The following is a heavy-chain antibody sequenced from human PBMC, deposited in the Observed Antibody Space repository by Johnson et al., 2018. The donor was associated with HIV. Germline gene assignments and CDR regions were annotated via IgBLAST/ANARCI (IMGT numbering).Heavy chain of an antibody. J-gene: IGHJ3*02. Sequence: VQLVESGGGFVQPGGSLRLSCAASASGSAFTFSAFAMSWVRQAPGKGLEWVSVIYSGGSPYYADSVKGRFTISRDNAKKSLYLQMNSLRDEDTAVYHCAIALDSTVVTGPFDIRGQGTMVTVSS. V-gene: IGHV3-23*03. CDR2: IYSGGSP. CDR1: ASGSAFTFSAFA. CDR3: AIALDSTVVTGPFDI. D-gene: IGHD5-18*01.